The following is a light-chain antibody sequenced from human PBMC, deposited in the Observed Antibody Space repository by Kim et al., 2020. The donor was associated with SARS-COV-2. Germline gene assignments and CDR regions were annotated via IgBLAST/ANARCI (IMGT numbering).Light chain of an antibody. Sequence: GQSITISCTGTSSDVGNYNLVSWYQQHPGKAPKLIIYEVNKRPSGISNRFSGSKSGNSASLTISGLHADDMADYYCCSYAGSHTSVFGVGTKVTVL. CDR3: CSYAGSHTSV. J-gene: IGLJ2*01. V-gene: IGLV2-23*02. CDR1: SSDVGNYNL. CDR2: EVN.